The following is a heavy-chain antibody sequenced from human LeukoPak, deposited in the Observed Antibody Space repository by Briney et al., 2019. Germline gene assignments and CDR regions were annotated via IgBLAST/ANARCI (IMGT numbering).Heavy chain of an antibody. Sequence: SQTLSLTCTVSGGSISSGSYYWSWIRQPAGKGLEWIGRIYTSGSTNYNPSLNSRVTISVDTSKNQFSLTLSSVTAADTAVYYCARGPWYDFWSGYWDYFDYWGQGTLVTVSS. D-gene: IGHD3-3*01. CDR2: IYTSGST. CDR1: GGSISSGSYY. CDR3: ARGPWYDFWSGYWDYFDY. J-gene: IGHJ4*02. V-gene: IGHV4-61*02.